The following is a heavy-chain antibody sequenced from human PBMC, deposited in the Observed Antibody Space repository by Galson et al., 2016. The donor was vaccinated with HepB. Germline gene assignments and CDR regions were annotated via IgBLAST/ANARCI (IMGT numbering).Heavy chain of an antibody. Sequence: SLRLSCAVSGFTVSFSSMSWVRQAPGKGLEWLSLIYSDGTTHYADSVRGRFTISRDNSRNTLFLQLNSPRAEDTAIYYCARDSDSGYSYGSFDFWGQGTLVTVSS. V-gene: IGHV3-53*01. CDR2: IYSDGTT. CDR3: ARDSDSGYSYGSFDF. J-gene: IGHJ4*02. CDR1: GFTVSFSS. D-gene: IGHD5-18*01.